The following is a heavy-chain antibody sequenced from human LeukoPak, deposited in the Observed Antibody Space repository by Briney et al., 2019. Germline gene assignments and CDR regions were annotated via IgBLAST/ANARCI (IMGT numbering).Heavy chain of an antibody. J-gene: IGHJ4*02. CDR1: GFTFSSYA. D-gene: IGHD3-3*01. V-gene: IGHV3-23*01. CDR3: AKAGPDYDFWSGYSYYFDY. CDR2: ISGSGGST. Sequence: GGSLRLSCAVSGFTFSSYAMSWVRQAPGKGLEWVSAISGSGGSTYYADSVKGRFTISRDNSKNTLYLQMNSLRAEDTAVYYCAKAGPDYDFWSGYSYYFDYWGQGTLVTVSS.